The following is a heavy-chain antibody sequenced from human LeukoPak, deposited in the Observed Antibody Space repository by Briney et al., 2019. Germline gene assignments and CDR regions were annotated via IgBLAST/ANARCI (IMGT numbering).Heavy chain of an antibody. V-gene: IGHV3-21*04. CDR1: GFTFSNYN. D-gene: IGHD2-21*02. Sequence: GGSLRLSCATSGFTFSNYNMNWVREAPGKGLEWVSAISGSGDNTYYADSVKGRFTISRDNAKNSLYLQMNSLRAEDTAVYYCARGALPYCGGDCYVDYWGQGTLVTVSS. CDR2: ISGSGDNT. J-gene: IGHJ4*02. CDR3: ARGALPYCGGDCYVDY.